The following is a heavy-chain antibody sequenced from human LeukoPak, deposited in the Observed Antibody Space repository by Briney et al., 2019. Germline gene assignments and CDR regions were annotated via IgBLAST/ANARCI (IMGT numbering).Heavy chain of an antibody. Sequence: ASVKVSCKASGYTFTSYYMHWVRQAPGQGLEWMGIINPSGGSTSYAQKLQGRVTMTTDTSTSTAYMELRSLRSDDTAVYYCARGRVQLPPDYWGQGTLVTVSS. CDR1: GYTFTSYY. CDR2: INPSGGST. V-gene: IGHV1-46*01. D-gene: IGHD5-18*01. CDR3: ARGRVQLPPDY. J-gene: IGHJ4*02.